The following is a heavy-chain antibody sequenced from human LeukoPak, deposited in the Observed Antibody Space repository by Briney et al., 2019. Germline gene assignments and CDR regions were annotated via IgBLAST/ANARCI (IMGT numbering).Heavy chain of an antibody. CDR3: ARVPAYSFTEHYCSGGSCYSHNY. D-gene: IGHD2-15*01. Sequence: GGSLRLSCAASGFTFSTYAVNWVRQAPGKGLEWVAVISYDGSNKYYADSVKGRFTISRDNSKNTLYLQMNSLRAEDTAVYYCARVPAYSFTEHYCSGGSCYSHNYWGQGTLVTVSS. J-gene: IGHJ4*02. V-gene: IGHV3-30-3*01. CDR1: GFTFSTYA. CDR2: ISYDGSNK.